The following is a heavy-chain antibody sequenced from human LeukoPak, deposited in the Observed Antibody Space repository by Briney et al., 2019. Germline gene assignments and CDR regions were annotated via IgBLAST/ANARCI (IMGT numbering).Heavy chain of an antibody. CDR3: TRGRRLDNAPTAPCEY. CDR2: INPNSGDT. V-gene: IGHV1-2*02. D-gene: IGHD2-2*03. J-gene: IGHJ4*02. CDR1: GYIFTGYY. Sequence: GASVKVSCKASGYIFTGYYMHWVRQAPGQGLEWMGWINPNSGDTDYAQKFQGRVTKTRDTSIRTVYMELSSLKSDDTAVYYCTRGRRLDNAPTAPCEYWGQGTLVTVSS.